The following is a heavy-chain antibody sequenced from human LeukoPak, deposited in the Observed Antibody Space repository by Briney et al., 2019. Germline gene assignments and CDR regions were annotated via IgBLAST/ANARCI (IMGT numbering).Heavy chain of an antibody. CDR1: GFTFSSYS. V-gene: IGHV3-21*01. Sequence: KHWGSLRLSCAASGFTFSSYSMNWVRQAPGKGLEWVSSISSSSTYIYYADSVKGRFTISRDNAKNSLYLQMNSLRAEDTAVYYCAREDDFDCSSTRCHPPHFDYWGQGTLVTVSS. D-gene: IGHD2-2*01. CDR3: AREDDFDCSSTRCHPPHFDY. J-gene: IGHJ4*02. CDR2: ISSSSTYI.